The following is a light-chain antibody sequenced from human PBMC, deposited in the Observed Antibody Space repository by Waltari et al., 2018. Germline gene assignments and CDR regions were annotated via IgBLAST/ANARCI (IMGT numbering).Light chain of an antibody. V-gene: IGKV4-1*01. J-gene: IGKJ1*01. Sequence: DIVMTHSPDSLAVSLGERATINCKSSQSVLYSSNNKNYLAWYQQKPGQPPKLLIYWASTRESGVPDRFSGSGSGTDFTLTISSLQAEDVAVYYCQQYYSTLRTFGQGTKVEIK. CDR1: QSVLYSSNNKNY. CDR2: WAS. CDR3: QQYYSTLRT.